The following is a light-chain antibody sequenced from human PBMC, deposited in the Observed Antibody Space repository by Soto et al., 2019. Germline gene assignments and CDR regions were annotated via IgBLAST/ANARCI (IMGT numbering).Light chain of an antibody. V-gene: IGKV3-15*01. CDR3: QQYRSWPRT. CDR1: QSVDIN. Sequence: EIVLTQSPSPLSVSSGGRVTLSRRASQSVDINLAWYQQKPGQAPRLLIYGASTRATDMPGRFSGRGAGAEFTLTISSLQSEDFAVYYCQQYRSWPRTCGQGTKVDIK. CDR2: GAS. J-gene: IGKJ1*01.